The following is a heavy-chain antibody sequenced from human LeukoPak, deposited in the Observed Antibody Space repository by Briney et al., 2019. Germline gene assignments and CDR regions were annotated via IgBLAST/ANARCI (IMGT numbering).Heavy chain of an antibody. J-gene: IGHJ5*02. CDR1: GGSISSYY. CDR2: IYYSGST. CDR3: ASINPVVPAAIGWFDP. Sequence: PSETLSLTCTVSGGSISSYYWSWIRQPPGKGLEWIGYIYYSGSTNYNPSLKSRVTISVDTSKNQFSLKLSSVTAADTAVYYCASINPVVPAAIGWFDPWGQGTLVTVSS. D-gene: IGHD2-2*01. V-gene: IGHV4-59*01.